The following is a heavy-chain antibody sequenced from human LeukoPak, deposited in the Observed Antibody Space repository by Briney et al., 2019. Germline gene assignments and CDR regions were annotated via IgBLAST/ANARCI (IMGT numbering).Heavy chain of an antibody. V-gene: IGHV3-30*04. Sequence: GGSLRLSCAASGFTFSSYAMHWVRQAPGKGLEWVAVMSYDGSNKYYADSVKGRFTISRDNSKNTLYPQMNSLRAEDTAVYYCARDGDCSGGSCYSNEFDYWGQGTLVTVSS. J-gene: IGHJ4*02. D-gene: IGHD2-15*01. CDR3: ARDGDCSGGSCYSNEFDY. CDR2: MSYDGSNK. CDR1: GFTFSSYA.